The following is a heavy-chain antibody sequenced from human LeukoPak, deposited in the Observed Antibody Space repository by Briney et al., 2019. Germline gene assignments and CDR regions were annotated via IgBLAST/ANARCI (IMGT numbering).Heavy chain of an antibody. V-gene: IGHV1-18*01. D-gene: IGHD2-2*01. CDR1: GYTFTSYG. J-gene: IGHJ4*02. Sequence: ASAKVSCKASGYTFTSYGISWVRQAPGQGLEWMGWISAYNGNTNYAQKLQGRVTMTTDTSTSTAYMELRSLRSDDTAVYYCARVYCSSTSCNFDYWGQGTLVTVSS. CDR2: ISAYNGNT. CDR3: ARVYCSSTSCNFDY.